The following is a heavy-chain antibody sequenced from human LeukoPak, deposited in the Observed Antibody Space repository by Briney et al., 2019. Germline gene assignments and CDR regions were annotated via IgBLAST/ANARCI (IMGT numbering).Heavy chain of an antibody. CDR1: GVSISSTSYC. D-gene: IGHD6-13*01. Sequence: SETLSLTCTVSGVSISSTSYCWGWIRQPPGKGLEWIGSIYYSGRTYYNPSLKSRLTISVDTPKNQFSLKLSSVTAADTAVYYCARGAYGYSLGHAFDIWGQGTMVTVSS. CDR3: ARGAYGYSLGHAFDI. V-gene: IGHV4-39*01. J-gene: IGHJ3*02. CDR2: IYYSGRT.